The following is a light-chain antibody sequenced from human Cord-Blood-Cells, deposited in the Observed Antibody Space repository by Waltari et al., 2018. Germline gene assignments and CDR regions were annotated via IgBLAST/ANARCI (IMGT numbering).Light chain of an antibody. V-gene: IGLV2-14*01. CDR2: EVS. J-gene: IGLJ1*01. Sequence: QSALTQPASVSGSPGQSITISCTGTSSAVGGYNYVSWYQQHPGTAPKLMIYEVSNRPSGVSNRFSGSKSGNTASLTISGLQAEDEADYYCSSYTSSSTLVFGTGTKVTVL. CDR1: SSAVGGYNY. CDR3: SSYTSSSTLV.